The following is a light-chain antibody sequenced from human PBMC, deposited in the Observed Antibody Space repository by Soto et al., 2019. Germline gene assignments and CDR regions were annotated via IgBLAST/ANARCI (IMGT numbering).Light chain of an antibody. J-gene: IGKJ1*01. CDR2: GAS. V-gene: IGKV3-15*01. CDR1: QSVGND. CDR3: PQYYNWPPAWT. Sequence: DIVMTQSPASLSVSPGEGVTLSCRASQSVGNDLAWYQQIAGQAPRLLIYGASTRATGVPARFSGSGSGTDFTLTISTLQSEDFAVYYCPQYYNWPPAWTFGQGTRVDIK.